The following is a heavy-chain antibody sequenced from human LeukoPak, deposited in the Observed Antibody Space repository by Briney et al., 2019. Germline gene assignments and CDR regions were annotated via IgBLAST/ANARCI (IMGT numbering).Heavy chain of an antibody. J-gene: IGHJ4*02. CDR2: IYHSGST. CDR3: AREGYGDFDY. Sequence: SQTLSLTCTVSGGSISSGGYYWSWIRQPPGKGLEWIGYIYHSGSTYYNPSLKSRVTISVDRSKNQFSLKLSSVTAADTAVYYCAREGYGDFDYWGQGTLVTVSS. V-gene: IGHV4-30-2*01. CDR1: GGSISSGGYY. D-gene: IGHD1-1*01.